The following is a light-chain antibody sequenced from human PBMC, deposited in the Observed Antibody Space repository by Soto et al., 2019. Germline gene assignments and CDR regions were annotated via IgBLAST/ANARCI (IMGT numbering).Light chain of an antibody. CDR2: GAS. J-gene: IGKJ4*01. CDR3: QQHINRLS. V-gene: IGKV3D-15*01. CDR1: QSVSSN. Sequence: ELVMTQSPATLSVSPGERATLSCRASQSVSSNLAWYQQKPGQAPRLLIYGASTRATGIPARFSGSGSGTDFTLTITTLEPEDFAVYYCQQHINRLSFGGGTKVEIK.